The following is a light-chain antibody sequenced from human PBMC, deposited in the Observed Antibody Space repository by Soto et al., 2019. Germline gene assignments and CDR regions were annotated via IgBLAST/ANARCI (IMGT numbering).Light chain of an antibody. CDR3: QQSYTTPH. V-gene: IGKV1-39*01. CDR2: AAT. J-gene: IGKJ2*01. CDR1: QDISSY. Sequence: IQMTNSPSSLSASVGDRVSLTCRASQDISSYLNWYQQKPGKAPKLLIYAATSLQSGVPSRFSGTESGTEFTLTISSLQPEDVATYYCQQSYTTPHFGQGTKVDIK.